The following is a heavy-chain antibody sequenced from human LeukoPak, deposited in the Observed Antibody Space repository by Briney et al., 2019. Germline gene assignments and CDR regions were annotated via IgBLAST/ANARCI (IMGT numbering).Heavy chain of an antibody. CDR2: IWYDGSNE. Sequence: GESLRLSCAASGFTFSNYGMHWVRQAPGKGLEWVAVIWYDGSNENYADSVKGQFTISRDNSKNTLYLQMNSLRADDTAVYYCARGRGGDYGGNSGHFDYWGQGTLVTVSS. D-gene: IGHD4-23*01. CDR3: ARGRGGDYGGNSGHFDY. J-gene: IGHJ4*02. CDR1: GFTFSNYG. V-gene: IGHV3-33*01.